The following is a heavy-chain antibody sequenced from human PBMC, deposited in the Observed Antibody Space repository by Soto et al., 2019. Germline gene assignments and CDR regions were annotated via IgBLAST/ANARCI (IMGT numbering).Heavy chain of an antibody. CDR2: IYYSGST. J-gene: IGHJ4*02. Sequence: LEPMSLTCSVADGSISSSSYYWGRKRQPPGKGLEWIGSIYYSGSTYYNPSLKSRVTISVDTSKNQFSLKLSSVTAADTAVYYCARGLSTSSWYSGFFELWGQGTLVTVSS. CDR3: ARGLSTSSWYSGFFEL. V-gene: IGHV4-39*01. CDR1: DGSISSSSYY. D-gene: IGHD6-13*01.